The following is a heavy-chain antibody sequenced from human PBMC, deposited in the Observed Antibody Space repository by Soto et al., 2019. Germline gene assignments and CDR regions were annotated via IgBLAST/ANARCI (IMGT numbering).Heavy chain of an antibody. CDR3: AREGSGSYYKAPYYYYGMDV. CDR1: GYTFTSYG. D-gene: IGHD1-26*01. CDR2: ISAYNGNT. J-gene: IGHJ6*02. Sequence: ASVKVSCKASGYTFTSYGISWVRQAPGQGLEWMGWISAYNGNTNYAQKLQGRVTMTTDTSTSTAYMELRSLRSDDTAVYYCAREGSGSYYKAPYYYYGMDVWGQGTTVTVSS. V-gene: IGHV1-18*04.